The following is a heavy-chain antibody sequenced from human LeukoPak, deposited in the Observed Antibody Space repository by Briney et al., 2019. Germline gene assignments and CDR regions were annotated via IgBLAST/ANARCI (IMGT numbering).Heavy chain of an antibody. V-gene: IGHV3-33*01. CDR1: GFTFSNYG. J-gene: IGHJ6*02. CDR3: ARDSGYCSGGNCYYYGMDV. D-gene: IGHD2-8*02. CDR2: IWYDGSNE. Sequence: GGSLRLSCAASGFTFSNYGMHWVRQAPGKGLEWVAVIWYDGSNEYYGDSVKGRFIISRDNSRNTLYLQMSSLRVEDTAVYYCARDSGYCSGGNCYYYGMDVWGQGATVTVSS.